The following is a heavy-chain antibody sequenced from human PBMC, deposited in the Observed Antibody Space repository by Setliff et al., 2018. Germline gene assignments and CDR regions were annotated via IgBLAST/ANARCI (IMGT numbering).Heavy chain of an antibody. CDR1: GYTFTSYG. CDR2: ISAYNGNT. V-gene: IGHV1-18*01. J-gene: IGHJ6*02. CDR3: ASDGQGNYNFWSGSYYYYYGMDV. D-gene: IGHD3-3*01. Sequence: GASVKVSCKASGYTFTSYGISWVRQAPGQGLEWMGWISAYNGNTNYAQKLQGRVTMTTDTSTSTAYMELRSLRSDDTAVYYCASDGQGNYNFWSGSYYYYYGMDVWGQGTTVTSP.